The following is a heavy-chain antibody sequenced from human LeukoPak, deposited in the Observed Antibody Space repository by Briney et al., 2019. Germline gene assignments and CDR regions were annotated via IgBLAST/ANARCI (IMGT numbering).Heavy chain of an antibody. CDR1: GFSFSSYV. J-gene: IGHJ5*02. D-gene: IGHD3-10*01. Sequence: GGSLRLSRAASGFSFSSYVMSWVRQAPRKGLEWVSTIDVTGGGSYYADSVKGRFTISRDNSKNTFYLQMNSLRVDDTAVYYCAKGVTSGAHGPSSWGQGTLVTVSS. CDR2: IDVTGGGS. V-gene: IGHV3-23*01. CDR3: AKGVTSGAHGPSS.